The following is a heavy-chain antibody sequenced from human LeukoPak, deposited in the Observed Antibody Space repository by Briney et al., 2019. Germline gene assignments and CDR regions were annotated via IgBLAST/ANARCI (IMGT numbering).Heavy chain of an antibody. CDR1: GYTFTRYD. J-gene: IGHJ6*02. Sequence: ASVKVSCKASGYTFTRYDINWVRQAPGQGLERLGWMNPNNGNTGYAQKFQGRVTMTRSTSIDTAYMELNTLTSDVTAAYYCARGFYYYGLDVWGQGTTVTVSS. V-gene: IGHV1-8*01. CDR3: ARGFYYYGLDV. CDR2: MNPNNGNT.